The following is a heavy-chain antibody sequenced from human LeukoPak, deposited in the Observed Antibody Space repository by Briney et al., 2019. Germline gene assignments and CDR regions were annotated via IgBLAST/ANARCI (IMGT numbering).Heavy chain of an antibody. V-gene: IGHV1-2*02. Sequence: GASVKVCCKASGYTFTGYYMHWGRQAPGQGLEWMGWINPNSGGTNYAQKFQGRVTMTRDTSISTAYMELSRLRSDDTAVYYCARDGYDFWSGYYTTVWFDPWGQGTLVTVSS. CDR1: GYTFTGYY. CDR2: INPNSGGT. J-gene: IGHJ5*02. D-gene: IGHD3-3*01. CDR3: ARDGYDFWSGYYTTVWFDP.